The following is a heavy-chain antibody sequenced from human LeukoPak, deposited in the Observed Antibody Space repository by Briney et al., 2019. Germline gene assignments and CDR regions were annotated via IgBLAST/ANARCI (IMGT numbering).Heavy chain of an antibody. CDR1: GGTFSSYA. V-gene: IGHV1-69*13. D-gene: IGHD6-13*01. CDR2: IIPIFGTA. J-gene: IGHJ4*02. Sequence: ASVKVSCKASGGTFSSYAINWVRQAPGQGLEWMGGIIPIFGTANYAQKFQGRVTITADESTSTAYMELSSLRSEDTAVYYCARAMNILSQQLPLDYWGQGTLVTVSS. CDR3: ARAMNILSQQLPLDY.